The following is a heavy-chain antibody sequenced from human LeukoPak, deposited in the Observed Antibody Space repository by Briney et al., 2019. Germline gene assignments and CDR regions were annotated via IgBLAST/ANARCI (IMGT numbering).Heavy chain of an antibody. Sequence: SETLSLTCAVYGGSFSGYYWSWIRRPPGKGLEWIGEINHSGSTNYNPSLKSRVTISVDTSKNQFSLKLSSVTAADTAVYYCARADYYYYYGMDVWGKGTTATVSS. V-gene: IGHV4-34*01. CDR1: GGSFSGYY. J-gene: IGHJ6*04. CDR2: INHSGST. CDR3: ARADYYYYYGMDV.